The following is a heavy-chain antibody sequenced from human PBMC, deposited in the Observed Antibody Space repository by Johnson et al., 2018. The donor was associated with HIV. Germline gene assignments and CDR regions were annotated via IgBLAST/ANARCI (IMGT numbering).Heavy chain of an antibody. CDR3: AKDDKVGVWYSDAFDV. V-gene: IGHV3-30*18. Sequence: QVQLVESGGGVVQPGRSLRLSCAASGFSFSSYGIHWVRQAPGQGLEWVAYISYHVGNRYYADSVKGRFTMSRDNSKNSLYVQMNSLRPEDTAFYYCAKDDKVGVWYSDAFDVWGQGTMVTVSS. CDR1: GFSFSSYG. CDR2: ISYHVGNR. J-gene: IGHJ3*01. D-gene: IGHD6-19*01.